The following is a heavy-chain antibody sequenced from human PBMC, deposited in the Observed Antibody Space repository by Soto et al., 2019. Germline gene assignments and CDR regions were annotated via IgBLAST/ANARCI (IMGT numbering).Heavy chain of an antibody. J-gene: IGHJ6*02. CDR3: ARELKAGGHFGMDV. CDR2: VIPLFGTS. D-gene: IGHD3-16*01. Sequence: QVQLVQSGAEVKEPGSSVKVACQASGGAFSTYAISWVRQAPGQGLEWMGGVIPLFGTSNYLPKFQGRVSMAADLSNETVYMELSRLRFDDTAVYFCARELKAGGHFGMDVWGQGTTVTVSS. V-gene: IGHV1-69*01. CDR1: GGAFSTYA.